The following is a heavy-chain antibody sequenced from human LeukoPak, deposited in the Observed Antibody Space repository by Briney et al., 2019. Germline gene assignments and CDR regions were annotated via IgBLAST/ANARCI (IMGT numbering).Heavy chain of an antibody. V-gene: IGHV4-61*01. CDR1: GGSFSSGSYY. D-gene: IGHD3-22*01. Sequence: SETLSLTCTVSGGSFSSGSYYWSWIRQPPGKGLEWIGYIYYSGSTNYYPSLKSRVTISVDTSKNQFSLKLSSVTAADTAVYYCAREGTYYYDSSGYYRAFDIWGQGTMVTVSS. J-gene: IGHJ3*02. CDR3: AREGTYYYDSSGYYRAFDI. CDR2: IYYSGST.